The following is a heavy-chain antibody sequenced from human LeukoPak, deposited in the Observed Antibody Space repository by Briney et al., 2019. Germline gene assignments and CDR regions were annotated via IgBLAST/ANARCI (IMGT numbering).Heavy chain of an antibody. CDR1: GFTFSSYW. J-gene: IGHJ3*02. V-gene: IGHV3-7*01. Sequence: GGSLRLSCAASGFTFSSYWMSWVRQAPGKGLEWVANIKQDGSEKYYVDSVKGRFTISRDNAKNSLYLQMNSLRAEDTAVYYCARRPCSSTSCYFFDIWGQGTMVTVSS. CDR3: ARRPCSSTSCYFFDI. CDR2: IKQDGSEK. D-gene: IGHD2-2*01.